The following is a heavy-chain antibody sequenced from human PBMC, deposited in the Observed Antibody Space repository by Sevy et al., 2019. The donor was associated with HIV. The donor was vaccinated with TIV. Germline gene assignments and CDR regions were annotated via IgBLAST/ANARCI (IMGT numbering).Heavy chain of an antibody. CDR2: VSGGGGGT. V-gene: IGHV3-23*01. CDR1: GFTFINYA. CDR3: AKDFLGNDKWFGELEY. Sequence: GGSLRLSCAASGFTFINYAMSWVRQAPGKGLEGKGLEWVSTVSGGGGGTYYADSVRGRFTISRDTSKNTLYLQMNSLRAEDTAVYYCAKDFLGNDKWFGELEYWGQGTLVTVSS. J-gene: IGHJ4*02. D-gene: IGHD3-10*01.